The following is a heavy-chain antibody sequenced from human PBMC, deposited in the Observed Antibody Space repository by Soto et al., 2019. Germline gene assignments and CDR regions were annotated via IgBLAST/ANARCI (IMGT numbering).Heavy chain of an antibody. CDR1: GFTVSSYY. D-gene: IGHD3-10*01. CDR3: VWGRDGWEIR. Sequence: EVRLVESGGGLVQPGGSLRLSCAAFGFTVSSYYMTWVRLAPGKGLEWVSLVYSGGATHYAASVKGRFTISTHSSQNTLFLHMGRRITEDTAPYYGVWGRDGWEIRWGHGTKVPVSS. CDR2: VYSGGAT. J-gene: IGHJ4*01. V-gene: IGHV3-53*04.